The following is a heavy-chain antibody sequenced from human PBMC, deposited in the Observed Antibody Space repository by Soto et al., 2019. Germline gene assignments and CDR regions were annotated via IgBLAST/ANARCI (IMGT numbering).Heavy chain of an antibody. V-gene: IGHV4-31*03. J-gene: IGHJ5*02. Sequence: PSETLSHTCTVSGASISSGGYYWSWIRQHPVKGLEWIGYVYYTGSTHYNPSLKSRVTISVDTSKNQFSLKLSSVTAADTAVYYCARDHAGFGEVLGPHVDPWGQGTQVT. D-gene: IGHD3-10*01. CDR2: VYYTGST. CDR3: ARDHAGFGEVLGPHVDP. CDR1: GASISSGGYY.